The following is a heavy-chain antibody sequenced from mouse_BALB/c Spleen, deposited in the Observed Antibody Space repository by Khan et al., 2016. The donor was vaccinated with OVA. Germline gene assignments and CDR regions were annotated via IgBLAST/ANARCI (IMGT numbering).Heavy chain of an antibody. D-gene: IGHD1-2*01. V-gene: IGHV2-6-7*01. CDR2: IWGDGST. Sequence: QVQLTESGPGLVAPSQSLSITCTVSGFSLTDYGVNWVRQPPGKGLAWPGLIWGDGSTVYNSALKSSLSIRKDNSKSQVFIKMNSLQTDDTARYYCARELRLGGFAYWGQGTLVTVSA. J-gene: IGHJ3*01. CDR3: ARELRLGGFAY. CDR1: GFSLTDYG.